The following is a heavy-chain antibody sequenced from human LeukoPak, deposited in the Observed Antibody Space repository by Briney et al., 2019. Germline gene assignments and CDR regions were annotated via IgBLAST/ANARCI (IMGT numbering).Heavy chain of an antibody. J-gene: IGHJ4*02. Sequence: SVKVSCKASGGTFSSYAISWVGRAPGQGLECMGGIIPIFGTANYAQKFPGRVTITTAESTSTAYMELSSLRSEDTAVYYCARFANYYDSSGYGIYYFDYWGQGTLVTVSS. D-gene: IGHD3-22*01. V-gene: IGHV1-69*05. CDR1: GGTFSSYA. CDR3: ARFANYYDSSGYGIYYFDY. CDR2: IIPIFGTA.